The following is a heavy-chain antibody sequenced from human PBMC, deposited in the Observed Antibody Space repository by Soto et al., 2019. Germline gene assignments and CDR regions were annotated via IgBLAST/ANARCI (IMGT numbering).Heavy chain of an antibody. Sequence: QVKLVESGGGVVHPGGSLRLSCAASGFGFDAYGIHWVRRAPGKGLEWVAVITYDGSHQYYIDSVKGRFTISRDNVRKTMFLQMDNLQPEDTAMYFCARGYQYHYGPLAYFDPWGQGTLVTVSS. CDR3: ARGYQYHYGPLAYFDP. D-gene: IGHD3-10*01. CDR1: GFGFDAYG. CDR2: ITYDGSHQ. J-gene: IGHJ5*02. V-gene: IGHV3-30*03.